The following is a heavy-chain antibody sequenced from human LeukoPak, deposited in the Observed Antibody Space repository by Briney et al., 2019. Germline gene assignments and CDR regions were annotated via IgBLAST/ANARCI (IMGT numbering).Heavy chain of an antibody. D-gene: IGHD3-10*01. CDR3: AGTNYYGSGSAEYFQH. Sequence: GGSLRLSCSASGXTFTTYEMNWVRQAPGKGLEWVLYISTSGRSIYYADSVKGRFTISRDNPKNSLYLQMNSLRAEDTAVYYCAGTNYYGSGSAEYFQHWGQGTLVTVSS. CDR2: ISTSGRSI. J-gene: IGHJ1*01. CDR1: GXTFTTYE. V-gene: IGHV3-48*03.